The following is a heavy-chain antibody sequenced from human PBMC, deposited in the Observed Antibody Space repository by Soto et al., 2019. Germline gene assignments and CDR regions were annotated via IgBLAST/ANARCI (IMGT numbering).Heavy chain of an antibody. D-gene: IGHD4-4*01. CDR2: ISGSGIST. V-gene: IGHV3-23*01. CDR3: VKPPVITASYYYYDMDV. CDR1: GFTFSTYP. J-gene: IGHJ6*02. Sequence: GGSLRLSCAASGFTFSTYPMSWVRQAPGKGLEWVSGISGSGISTYYTDSVKGRFTISRDNSKNTVFLQLNSLRDEDTAVYYCVKPPVITASYYYYDMDVWGQGTTVTVSS.